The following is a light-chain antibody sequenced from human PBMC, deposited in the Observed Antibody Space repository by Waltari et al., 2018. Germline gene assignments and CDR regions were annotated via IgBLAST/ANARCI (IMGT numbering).Light chain of an antibody. CDR2: GNS. J-gene: IGLJ2*01. V-gene: IGLV1-40*01. Sequence: QSGLTPPPSVSGAPGQRVTISCPGRSSTIGAGYDVHWYQLLPGTAPKLLIYGNSKRPSGVPDRFSGSKSGASASLAITGLQAEDEAGYYCQSYDSSLSGSVFGGGTKLTVL. CDR1: SSTIGAGYD. CDR3: QSYDSSLSGSV.